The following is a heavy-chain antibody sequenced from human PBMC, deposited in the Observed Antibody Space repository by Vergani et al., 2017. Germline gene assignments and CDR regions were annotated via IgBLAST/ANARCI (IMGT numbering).Heavy chain of an antibody. CDR3: ARVSGHYYDSSGYEEIQEFDY. D-gene: IGHD3-22*01. V-gene: IGHV1-69*01. J-gene: IGHJ4*02. Sequence: QVQLVQSGAEVTKPGSSVKVSCKASGGTFSSYAISWVRQAPGQGLEWMGGIIPIFGTANYAQKFQGRVTITADESTSTAYMELSSLRSEDTAVYYCARVSGHYYDSSGYEEIQEFDYWGQGTLVTVSS. CDR2: IIPIFGTA. CDR1: GGTFSSYA.